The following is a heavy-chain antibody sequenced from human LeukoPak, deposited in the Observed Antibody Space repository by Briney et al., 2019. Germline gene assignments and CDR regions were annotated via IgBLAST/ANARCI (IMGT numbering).Heavy chain of an antibody. CDR3: ARGERCSSTSCYAMSEYFQH. CDR1: GYTFTSYA. V-gene: IGHV1-3*01. D-gene: IGHD2-2*01. J-gene: IGHJ1*01. Sequence: ASVTVSFTASGYTFTSYAMHWVRQAPGQRLEWMGWINAGNGNTKYSQKFQGRVTITRDTSASTAYMELSSLRSEDTAVYYCARGERCSSTSCYAMSEYFQHWGQGTLVTVSS. CDR2: INAGNGNT.